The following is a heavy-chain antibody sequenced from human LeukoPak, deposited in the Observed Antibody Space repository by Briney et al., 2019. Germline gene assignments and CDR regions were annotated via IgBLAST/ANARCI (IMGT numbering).Heavy chain of an antibody. V-gene: IGHV3-74*01. J-gene: IGHJ4*02. Sequence: GGSLRLSCAASGFTFSNYMMHWVRQAPGKGLVWVSRIKSDGITITYADSVKGRFTISRDNAKNTLYLQMNSLRAEDTAVYYCLRDLNWSLDQWGQGTLATVSS. CDR2: IKSDGITI. D-gene: IGHD1-20*01. CDR1: GFTFSNYM. CDR3: LRDLNWSLDQ.